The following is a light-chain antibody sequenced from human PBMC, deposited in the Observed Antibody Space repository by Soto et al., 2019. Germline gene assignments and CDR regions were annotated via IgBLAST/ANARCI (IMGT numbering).Light chain of an antibody. CDR2: DND. CDR3: GTWDSSLSAVV. J-gene: IGLJ2*01. Sequence: QSVLTQPPSVSASPGQRVTISCSGSSSNIGNNYASWYQQLPGTAPKLLLYDNDNRPSGIPDRFSGSKSGTSATLTITGLQTGDEADYYCGTWDSSLSAVVFGGGTKLTVL. V-gene: IGLV1-51*01. CDR1: SSNIGNNY.